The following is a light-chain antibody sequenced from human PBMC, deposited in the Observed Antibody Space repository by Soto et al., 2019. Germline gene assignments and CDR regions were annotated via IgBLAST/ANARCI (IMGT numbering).Light chain of an antibody. CDR2: AAS. V-gene: IGKV1-39*01. Sequence: DIQMTQSPSSLSASVGDRVTISCRASQSISVYLNWNQQKPGKAPKLLIYAASSLQSGVPSRFGGSGSGTHFTLTISSLQPEDFATYYCHQSYGTPYTFGQGTKLQIK. CDR1: QSISVY. J-gene: IGKJ2*01. CDR3: HQSYGTPYT.